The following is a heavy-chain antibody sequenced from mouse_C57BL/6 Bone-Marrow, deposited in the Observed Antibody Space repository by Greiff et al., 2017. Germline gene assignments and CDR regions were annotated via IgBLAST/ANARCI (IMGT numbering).Heavy chain of an antibody. Sequence: QVQLQQPGAELVKPGASVKLSCKASGYTFTSYWMHWVKQRPGQGLEWIGMIHPNSGSTNYNEKFKSKATLTVDKSSSTAYMQLSSLTSEDSAVYYCAREEGSSGLFYAMDYWGQGTSVTVSS. V-gene: IGHV1-64*01. D-gene: IGHD3-2*02. CDR3: AREEGSSGLFYAMDY. CDR2: IHPNSGST. CDR1: GYTFTSYW. J-gene: IGHJ4*01.